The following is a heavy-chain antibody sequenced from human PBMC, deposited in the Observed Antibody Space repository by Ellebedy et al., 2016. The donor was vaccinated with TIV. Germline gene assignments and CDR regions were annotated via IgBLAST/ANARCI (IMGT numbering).Heavy chain of an antibody. V-gene: IGHV4-39*01. J-gene: IGHJ2*01. CDR1: GGSISGSSYY. CDR2: LFDTGNT. CDR3: ARSLLIFSFDKCYFDL. D-gene: IGHD3/OR15-3a*01. Sequence: GSLRLSCTVSGGSISGSSYYWGWIRQPPGKGREWIGNLFDTGNTYYNPSLTSRVSISVDTSKNQFSLRLSSVTAADTAVYYCARSLLIFSFDKCYFDLWGRGTLVTVSS.